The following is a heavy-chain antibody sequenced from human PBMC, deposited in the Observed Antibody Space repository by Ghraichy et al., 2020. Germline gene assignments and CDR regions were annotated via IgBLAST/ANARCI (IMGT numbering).Heavy chain of an antibody. D-gene: IGHD6-13*01. CDR2: IYYSGST. J-gene: IGHJ6*02. V-gene: IGHV4-39*01. Sequence: SETLSLTCTVSGGSISSSSYYWGWIRQPPGKGLEWIGCIYYSGSTYYNPSLKSRVTISVDTSKNQFSLKLSSVTAADTAVYYCARPLSEQQLSMDVWGQGTTVTVSS. CDR1: GGSISSSSYY. CDR3: ARPLSEQQLSMDV.